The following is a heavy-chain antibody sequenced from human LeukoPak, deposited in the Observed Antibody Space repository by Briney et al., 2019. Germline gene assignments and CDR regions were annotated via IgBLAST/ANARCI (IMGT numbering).Heavy chain of an antibody. J-gene: IGHJ4*02. Sequence: GGSLRLSCAASGFTFSSYGMHWVRQAPGKGLEWVAVISYDGSNKYYADSVKGRFTISRDNSKNTLYLQMNSLRAEDTAVYYCAKDIPYYYDSSGPDYWGQGTLVTVSS. CDR2: ISYDGSNK. V-gene: IGHV3-30*18. CDR1: GFTFSSYG. D-gene: IGHD3-22*01. CDR3: AKDIPYYYDSSGPDY.